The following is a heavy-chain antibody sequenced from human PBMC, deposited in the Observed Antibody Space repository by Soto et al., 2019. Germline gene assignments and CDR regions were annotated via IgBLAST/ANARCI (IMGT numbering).Heavy chain of an antibody. Sequence: QVQLQESGPGLVKPSQTLSLTCTVSGDSVSSSSYYWSWIRQHPGKGLEWIGYIHHSGTTYYNPSLKRRSTLSVDTSKNQFSLRLSSVTAADTAVYYCASGLGYKAWGQGTLVTVSS. CDR1: GDSVSSSSYY. V-gene: IGHV4-31*03. J-gene: IGHJ5*02. CDR3: ASGLGYKA. CDR2: IHHSGTT. D-gene: IGHD5-12*01.